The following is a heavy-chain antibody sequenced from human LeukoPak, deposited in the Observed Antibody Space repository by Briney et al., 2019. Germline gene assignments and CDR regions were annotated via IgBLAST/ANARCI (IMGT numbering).Heavy chain of an antibody. CDR3: AKDRSHVDTAMVTGY. D-gene: IGHD5-18*01. J-gene: IGHJ4*02. CDR2: IWFDGSSK. V-gene: IGHV3-33*06. CDR1: GFTFSSYG. Sequence: HPGRSLRLSCAASGFTFSSYGMHWVRQAPGKGLEWVAVIWFDGSSKYYADSVKGRFTISRDNSKNTLYLQMNSLRAEDTAVYYCAKDRSHVDTAMVTGYWGQGTLVTVSS.